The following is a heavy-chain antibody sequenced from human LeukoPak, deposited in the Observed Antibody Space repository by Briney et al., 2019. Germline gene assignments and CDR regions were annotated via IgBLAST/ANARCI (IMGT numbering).Heavy chain of an antibody. Sequence: SETLSLTCAVSGASISGSGYYLGWIRQPPGKGLEWIGNIYYTGSTYYNASLQSRVTISIDMSKNQFSLRLSSVTAADTAMYYCVKSGGYGLIDYWGQGTLVTVSS. D-gene: IGHD6-19*01. CDR2: IYYTGST. V-gene: IGHV4-39*01. CDR1: GASISGSGYY. J-gene: IGHJ4*02. CDR3: VKSGGYGLIDY.